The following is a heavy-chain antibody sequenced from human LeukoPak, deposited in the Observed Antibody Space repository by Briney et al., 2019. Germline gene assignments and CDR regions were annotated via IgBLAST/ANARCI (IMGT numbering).Heavy chain of an antibody. CDR3: ARARKLELLRWVRSGAFDI. CDR2: LFYDGTT. V-gene: IGHV4-39*07. D-gene: IGHD1-7*01. Sequence: PSETLSLTCNVFGGSINDPNYYWGWIRQSPGRTLEWIGSLFYDGTTNYNPSLKSRVTISVDTSKNQFSLKLSSVTAADTAVYYCARARKLELLRWVRSGAFDIWGQGTMVTVSS. J-gene: IGHJ3*02. CDR1: GGSINDPNYY.